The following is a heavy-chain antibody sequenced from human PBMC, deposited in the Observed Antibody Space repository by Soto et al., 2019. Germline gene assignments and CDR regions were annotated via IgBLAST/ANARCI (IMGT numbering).Heavy chain of an antibody. V-gene: IGHV3-15*01. Sequence: GGSLRLSCAASGFTFSNAWMSWVRQAPGKGLEWVGRIKSKTDGGTTDYAAPVKGRFTISRDDSKNTLYLQMNSLKTEDTAVYYCTTDCGGDCYAFDIWGQGTMVTVS. J-gene: IGHJ3*02. CDR1: GFTFSNAW. CDR3: TTDCGGDCYAFDI. CDR2: IKSKTDGGTT. D-gene: IGHD2-21*02.